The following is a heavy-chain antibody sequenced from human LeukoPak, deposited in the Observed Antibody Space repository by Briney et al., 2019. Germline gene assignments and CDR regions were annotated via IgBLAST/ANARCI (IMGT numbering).Heavy chain of an antibody. CDR2: ISSGGTYE. J-gene: IGHJ4*02. CDR3: ARDSTYYYDSGSSGPHYFDN. D-gene: IGHD3-10*01. CDR1: GFTFSNYA. V-gene: IGHV3-30*15. Sequence: GGSLRLSCAASGFTFSNYAMHWVRQAPGKGLECVSLISSGGTYEYYADSVKGRFTISRDNSKNTLYLQLSSLRAEDTAVYYCARDSTYYYDSGSSGPHYFDNWGQGTLVTVSS.